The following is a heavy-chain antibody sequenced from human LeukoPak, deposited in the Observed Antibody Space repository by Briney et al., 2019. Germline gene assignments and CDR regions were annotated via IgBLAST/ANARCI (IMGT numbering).Heavy chain of an antibody. J-gene: IGHJ4*02. CDR2: IYPGDSET. D-gene: IGHD6-19*01. Sequence: GESLKISCKGSGHSFTSYWIGWVRQMPGKGLEWMGIIYPGDSETKYSPSLQGQVTISADKSISTAYLQWSSLKASDTAMYYCARTGYSSGWYVGSFDYWGQGTLVTVSS. CDR3: ARTGYSSGWYVGSFDY. CDR1: GHSFTSYW. V-gene: IGHV5-51*01.